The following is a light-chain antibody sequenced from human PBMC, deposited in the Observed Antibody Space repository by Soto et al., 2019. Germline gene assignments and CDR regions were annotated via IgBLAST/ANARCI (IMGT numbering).Light chain of an antibody. Sequence: DIQMTQSPSSLSASVGDRVTITCRASQTISGYLNWYQQKPGKAPELLIYAASYLGNGVPSRFSGSGSGTDFTLTISSLQPEDFATYYCQQSYSTPWTFGQGTKVDI. CDR1: QTISGY. J-gene: IGKJ1*01. V-gene: IGKV1-39*01. CDR2: AAS. CDR3: QQSYSTPWT.